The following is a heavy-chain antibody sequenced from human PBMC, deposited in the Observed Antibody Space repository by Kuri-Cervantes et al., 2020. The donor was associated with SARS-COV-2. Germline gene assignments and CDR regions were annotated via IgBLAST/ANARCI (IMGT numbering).Heavy chain of an antibody. CDR2: ITSSSSTV. V-gene: IGHV3-48*01. Sequence: GGSLRLSCAASGFTLGTYSMSWVRQAPGKGLEWLSYITSSSSTVYYADSVKGRFSISRDNAKNSLYLQMNSLRAEDTAVYYCARGEHYARAKIGEDGLDIWGQGTMVTVSS. J-gene: IGHJ3*02. CDR3: ARGEHYARAKIGEDGLDI. D-gene: IGHD2-2*01. CDR1: GFTLGTYS.